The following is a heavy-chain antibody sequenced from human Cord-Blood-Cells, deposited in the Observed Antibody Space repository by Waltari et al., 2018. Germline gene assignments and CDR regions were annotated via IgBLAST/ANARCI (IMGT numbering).Heavy chain of an antibody. CDR3: ATDRVVGGSGSYYYYYGMDV. CDR1: GYTLTELS. Sequence: QVQLVQSGAEVKKPGASVKVSCKVSGYTLTELSMPWVRQAPGKGLEWMGGLDPEDGETIYAQKFQGRVTMTEDTSTDTAYMELSSLRAEDTAVYYCATDRVVGGSGSYYYYYGMDVWGQGTTVTVSS. D-gene: IGHD3-10*01. J-gene: IGHJ6*02. CDR2: LDPEDGET. V-gene: IGHV1-24*01.